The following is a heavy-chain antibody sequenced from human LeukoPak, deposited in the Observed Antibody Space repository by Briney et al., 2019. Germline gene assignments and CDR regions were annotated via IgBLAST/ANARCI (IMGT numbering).Heavy chain of an antibody. CDR1: GGSISSSSDY. Sequence: SHTLSLTCTVSGGSISSSSDYWGSVRQPPGKRLEVVGRIYYTGSTYHNPSLKGRATIPVATSKNQFSLNLSSVTAADTAVYYCARQPALSYCSGGTCWFDTWGQGGLVTVSS. D-gene: IGHD2-15*01. CDR2: IYYTGST. V-gene: IGHV4-39*01. CDR3: ARQPALSYCSGGTCWFDT. J-gene: IGHJ5*02.